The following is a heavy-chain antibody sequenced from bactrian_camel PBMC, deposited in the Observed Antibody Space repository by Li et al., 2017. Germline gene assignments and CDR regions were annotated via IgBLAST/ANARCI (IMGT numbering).Heavy chain of an antibody. CDR2: IDNDGST. Sequence: HVQLVESGGGSVQAGGSLRLSCAASGFTYTNYYMAWFRQAPGKEREAVATIDNDGSTTYADLVKGRFTISKDNANDTLYLQMDSLKPEDTAMYYCAADLGVCGDYPYNYWGQGTQVTVS. D-gene: IGHD3*01. CDR3: AADLGVCGDYPYNY. V-gene: IGHV3S53*01. CDR1: GFTYTNYY. J-gene: IGHJ4*01.